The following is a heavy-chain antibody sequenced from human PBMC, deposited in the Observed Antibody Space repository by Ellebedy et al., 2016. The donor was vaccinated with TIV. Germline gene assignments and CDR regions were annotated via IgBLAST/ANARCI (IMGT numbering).Heavy chain of an antibody. Sequence: GESLKISXAASGFTFSSYAMSWVRQAPGKGLEWVSAISGSGGSTYYADSVKGRFTISRDNSKNVLYLQMNGLRVEDTAMYYCAKPARTDATDYWGQGTLVTVSS. D-gene: IGHD4-17*01. CDR3: AKPARTDATDY. CDR2: ISGSGGST. V-gene: IGHV3-23*01. J-gene: IGHJ4*02. CDR1: GFTFSSYA.